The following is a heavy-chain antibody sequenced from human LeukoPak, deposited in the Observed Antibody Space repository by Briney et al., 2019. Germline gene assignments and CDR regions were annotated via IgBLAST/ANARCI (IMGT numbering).Heavy chain of an antibody. V-gene: IGHV3-11*04. CDR2: ISSSGSTI. Sequence: GGSLRLSCAASGFTFSDYYMSWIRQAPGKGLEWVSYISSSGSTIYYADSVKGRFTISRDNAKNSLYLQMNSLRVEDTAVYYCARDSESWTETGPRFDYWGQGTLVTVSS. J-gene: IGHJ4*02. CDR3: ARDSESWTETGPRFDY. D-gene: IGHD3-9*01. CDR1: GFTFSDYY.